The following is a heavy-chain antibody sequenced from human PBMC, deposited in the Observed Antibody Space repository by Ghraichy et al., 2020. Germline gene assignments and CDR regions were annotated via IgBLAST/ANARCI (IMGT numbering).Heavy chain of an antibody. CDR1: GGSFSNNY. CDR2: IHYSGST. CDR3: ARTDYGVVAFAI. V-gene: IGHV4-59*08. Sequence: SETLSLTCTVSGGSFSNNYYSGSRQPPAEGLVGRGHIHYSGSTNYNPSLQSRVTISVDTSQKQFSLKLSTVTAAATAVYYCARTDYGVVAFAIWGQRTMVIFSS. D-gene: IGHD4-17*01. J-gene: IGHJ3*02.